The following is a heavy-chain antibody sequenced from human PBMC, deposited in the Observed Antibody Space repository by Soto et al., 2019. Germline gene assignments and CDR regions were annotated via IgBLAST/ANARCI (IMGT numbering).Heavy chain of an antibody. J-gene: IGHJ4*01. Sequence: SVKVSCKASGGTFSSYAISWVRQAPGQGLEWMGGIIPIFGTANYAQKFQGRVTITADESTSTTYMELSSLRSEDTAVYYCARDYGAPRRLGREYSSSWAPTQFEPSFDYWGHGTLVTVSS. CDR3: ARDYGAPRRLGREYSSSWAPTQFEPSFDY. V-gene: IGHV1-69*13. D-gene: IGHD6-13*01. CDR1: GGTFSSYA. CDR2: IIPIFGTA.